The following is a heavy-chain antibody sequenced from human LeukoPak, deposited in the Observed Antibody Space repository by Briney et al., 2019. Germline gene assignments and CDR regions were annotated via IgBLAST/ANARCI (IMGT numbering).Heavy chain of an antibody. V-gene: IGHV1-18*01. CDR2: ISAYNGNT. D-gene: IGHD3-10*01. J-gene: IGHJ4*02. Sequence: ASVKVSCKASGYTFTSYGISWVRQAPGQGLEGMGWISAYNGNTNYAQKLQGRVTMTTDTSTSTAYMELRSLRSDDTAVYYCARSTGWAYGSGSGFDYWGQGTLVTVSS. CDR1: GYTFTSYG. CDR3: ARSTGWAYGSGSGFDY.